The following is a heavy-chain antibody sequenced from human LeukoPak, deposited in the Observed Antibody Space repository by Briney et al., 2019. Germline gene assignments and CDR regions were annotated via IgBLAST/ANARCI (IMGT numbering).Heavy chain of an antibody. CDR1: GFPFSSYS. V-gene: IGHV3-21*01. Sequence: PGGALRLSCAASGFPFSSYSMNWVRQAPGKGLGGVSSISSSSSYIYYADSVKGRFTISRDNAKNSLYLQMNSLRAEDTAVYYCARTESWAFDIWGQGTMVTVSS. J-gene: IGHJ3*02. CDR3: ARTESWAFDI. CDR2: ISSSSSYI.